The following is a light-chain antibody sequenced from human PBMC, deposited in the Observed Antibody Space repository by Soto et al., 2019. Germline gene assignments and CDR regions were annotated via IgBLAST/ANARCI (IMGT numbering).Light chain of an antibody. CDR3: QQYKSYPLT. V-gene: IGKV1-5*03. CDR2: KAS. CDR1: QSISSW. Sequence: DIQMTQSPSTLSASVGDRVTITCRASQSISSWLAWFQQKPGKAPKLLIYKASSLESGVPSRFSGSGSGTEFTLTISSPQPDDFAAYYCQQYKSYPLTFGQGTRLEIK. J-gene: IGKJ5*01.